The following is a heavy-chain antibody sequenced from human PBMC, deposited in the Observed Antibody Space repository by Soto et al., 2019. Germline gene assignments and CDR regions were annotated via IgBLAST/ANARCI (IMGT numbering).Heavy chain of an antibody. D-gene: IGHD2-15*01. CDR3: ASMGDCSGGSCSRIPPFDY. CDR1: GFTFSSYW. V-gene: IGHV3-7*01. CDR2: IKQDGSEK. Sequence: GGSLRISCAASGFTFSSYWMSWVRQAPGKGLEWVANIKQDGSEKYYVDSVKGRFTISRDNAKNSLYLQMNSLRAEDTAVYYCASMGDCSGGSCSRIPPFDYWGQGTMVTVSS. J-gene: IGHJ4*02.